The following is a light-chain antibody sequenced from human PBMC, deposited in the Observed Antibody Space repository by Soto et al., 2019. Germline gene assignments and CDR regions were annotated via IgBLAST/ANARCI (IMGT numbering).Light chain of an antibody. Sequence: NFILTQPHSVSESPGKTVTISCTRSSGSIASNYVQWYRQRPGSAPITVIYDDNQRPSGVPVRFSGSIDRSSNSASLTISGLKTEDEADYFCQSYDNNIHVIFGGGSKVTV. CDR2: DDN. J-gene: IGLJ2*01. CDR3: QSYDNNIHVI. CDR1: SGSIASNY. V-gene: IGLV6-57*04.